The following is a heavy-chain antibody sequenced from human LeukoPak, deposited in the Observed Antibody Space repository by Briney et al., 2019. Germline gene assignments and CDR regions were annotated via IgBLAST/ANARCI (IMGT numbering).Heavy chain of an antibody. CDR3: ARDEYYYDSSGYCDY. CDR2: INPNSGGT. V-gene: IGHV1-2*02. J-gene: IGHJ4*02. CDR1: GGTFSSYA. Sequence: GASVKVSCKASGGTFSSYAISWVRQAPGQGLEWMGWINPNSGGTNYAQKFQGRVTMTRDTSISTAYMELSRLRSDDTAVYYCARDEYYYDSSGYCDYWGQGTLVTVSS. D-gene: IGHD3-22*01.